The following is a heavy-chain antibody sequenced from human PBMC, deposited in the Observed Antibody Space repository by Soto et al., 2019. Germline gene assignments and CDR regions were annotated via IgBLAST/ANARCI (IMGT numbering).Heavy chain of an antibody. CDR3: AKEKTYSSGWDGMDV. CDR1: GFTFSSYA. Sequence: EVQLLESGGGLVQPGGSLRLSCAASGFTFSSYAMSWVRQAPGKGLEWVSAISGSGGSTYYADSVKGRFTISRDNSKNTLYVQMNSLRAEDTAVYYSAKEKTYSSGWDGMDVWGQGTTVTVSS. CDR2: ISGSGGST. D-gene: IGHD6-19*01. J-gene: IGHJ6*02. V-gene: IGHV3-23*01.